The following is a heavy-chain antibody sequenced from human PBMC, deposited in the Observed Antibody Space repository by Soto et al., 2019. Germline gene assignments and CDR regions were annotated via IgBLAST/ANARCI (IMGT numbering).Heavy chain of an antibody. V-gene: IGHV4-34*01. J-gene: IGHJ4*02. CDR1: GGSLTGYY. CDR2: VKDGGST. Sequence: QVQLQQWGAGLLKPSETLSLTCTVTGGSLTGYYWSWIRQPPGKGLEWIGEVKDGGSTNYSPSLRGRVSISADTSKNHFSLRLNSVTAADTAVYFCARGKEGIVATHWDQGALVTVSS. CDR3: ARGKEGIVATH. D-gene: IGHD5-12*01.